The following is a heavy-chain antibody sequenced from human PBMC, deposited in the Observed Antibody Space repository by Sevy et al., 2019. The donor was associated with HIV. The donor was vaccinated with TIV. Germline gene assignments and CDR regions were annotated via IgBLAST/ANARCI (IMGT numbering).Heavy chain of an antibody. V-gene: IGHV1-2*02. CDR3: ARVFPYCSGGSCYSPYDAFDI. J-gene: IGHJ3*02. Sequence: ASVKVSCKASGYTFTGHYMHWVRQAPGQGLEWMGWINPNSGSTDYAQKFQGRVTLTRDTSIRTAYLELGRLTSDDTAVYYCARVFPYCSGGSCYSPYDAFDIWGQGTMVTVSS. D-gene: IGHD2-15*01. CDR2: INPNSGST. CDR1: GYTFTGHY.